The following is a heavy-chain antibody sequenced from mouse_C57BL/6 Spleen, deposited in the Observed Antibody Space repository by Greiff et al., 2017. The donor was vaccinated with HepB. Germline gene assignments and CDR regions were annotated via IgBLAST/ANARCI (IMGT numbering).Heavy chain of an antibody. V-gene: IGHV5-17*01. Sequence: EVQGVESGGGLVKPGGSLKLSCAASGFTFSDYGMHWVRQAPEKGLEWVAYISSGSSTIYYAVTVKGRFTISRDNAKNTLFLQMTSLRSEDTAMYYCANGGWLLKDYAMDYWGQGTSVTVSS. CDR3: ANGGWLLKDYAMDY. CDR2: ISSGSSTI. D-gene: IGHD2-3*01. J-gene: IGHJ4*01. CDR1: GFTFSDYG.